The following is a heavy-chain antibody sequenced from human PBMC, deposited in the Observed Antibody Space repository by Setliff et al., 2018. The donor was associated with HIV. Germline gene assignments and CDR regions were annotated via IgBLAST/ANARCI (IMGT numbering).Heavy chain of an antibody. V-gene: IGHV4-4*07. Sequence: SETLSLTCTVSSGSISGFYWTWIRQPAGKGLEWIGRISASGTTVYNPSLMSRLTMSVDMSKNQFSLKLSSVTAADTAVYYCARDFGASGYSEYWGQGTLVTVSS. D-gene: IGHD3-22*01. CDR3: ARDFGASGYSEY. CDR1: SGSISGFY. J-gene: IGHJ4*02. CDR2: ISASGTT.